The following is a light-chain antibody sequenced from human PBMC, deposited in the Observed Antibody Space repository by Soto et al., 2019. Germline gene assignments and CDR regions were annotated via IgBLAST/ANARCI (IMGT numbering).Light chain of an antibody. CDR3: SSYTTSNARQIV. J-gene: IGLJ1*01. V-gene: IGLV2-14*03. CDR1: SSDVGGYNY. CDR2: DVS. Sequence: QSALTQTASVSGSPGQSITISCTGTSSDVGGYNYVSWYQHHPGKAPKLMIFDVSNRPSGVSNRFSGSKSGNTASLTISGLLPQDEADYYCSSYTTSNARQIVFGTGTKLTVL.